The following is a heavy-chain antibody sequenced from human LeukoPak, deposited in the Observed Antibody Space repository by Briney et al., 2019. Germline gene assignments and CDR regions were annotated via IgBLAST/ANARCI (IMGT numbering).Heavy chain of an antibody. CDR2: ISYDGSNK. V-gene: IGHV3-30*03. CDR3: ARRAGAYSHPYDY. D-gene: IGHD4/OR15-4a*01. Sequence: QTGGSLRLSCAASGFTFRSYWMHWVRQAPGKGLEWVAVISYDGSNKYYADSVKGRFTISRDNSKNTLYLQMNSLRAEDTAVYYCARRAGAYSHPYDYWGQGTLVTVSS. J-gene: IGHJ4*02. CDR1: GFTFRSYW.